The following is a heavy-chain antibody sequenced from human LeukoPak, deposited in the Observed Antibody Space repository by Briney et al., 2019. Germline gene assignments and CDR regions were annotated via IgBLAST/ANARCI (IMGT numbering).Heavy chain of an antibody. CDR2: IYYSGST. D-gene: IGHD2-21*01. Sequence: SQTLSLTCTVPGGSISSGGYYWSWIRQHPGKGLEWIGYIYYSGSTYYNPSLKSRVTISVDTSKNQFSLKLSSVTAADTAVYYCARLFVRGGAFDPWGQGTLVTVPS. CDR3: ARLFVRGGAFDP. V-gene: IGHV4-31*03. CDR1: GGSISSGGYY. J-gene: IGHJ5*02.